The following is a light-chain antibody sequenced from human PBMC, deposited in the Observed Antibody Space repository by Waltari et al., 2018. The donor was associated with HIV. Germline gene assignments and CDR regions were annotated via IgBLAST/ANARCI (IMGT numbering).Light chain of an antibody. V-gene: IGLV2-8*01. CDR3: SSYAGSNSWV. Sequence: HPPSASGSPGQSVTISCTGTSSDIGGYNYVSWYQQYPGKAPKVMIHEVNKRPSGVPDRFSGSKSGNTASLTVSGLQAEDEAYYYCSSYAGSNSWVFGGGTKLTVL. J-gene: IGLJ3*02. CDR2: EVN. CDR1: SSDIGGYNY.